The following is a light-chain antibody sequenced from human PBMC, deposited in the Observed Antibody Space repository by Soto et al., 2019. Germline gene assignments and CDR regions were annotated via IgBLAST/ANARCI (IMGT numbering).Light chain of an antibody. J-gene: IGKJ1*01. CDR2: DAS. V-gene: IGKV1-5*01. CDR1: QSISSW. CDR3: QQYNSYST. Sequence: DIHMTQYTSTLSASVGDRVTITCRASQSISSWLAWYQQKPGKAPKLLIYDASSLESGVPSRFSGSGSGTEFTLTISSLQPDDFATYYCQQYNSYSTFGQGTKVDIK.